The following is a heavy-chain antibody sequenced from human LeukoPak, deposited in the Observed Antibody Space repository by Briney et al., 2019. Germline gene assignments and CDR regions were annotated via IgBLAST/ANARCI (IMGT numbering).Heavy chain of an antibody. J-gene: IGHJ4*02. Sequence: SETLSLTCTVSGGSINYYYWSWIRQPPGKGLEWIGYIYYSGSTTNYNPSLKSRVTISVDTSKNQFSLKLSSVTAADTAFYYCAGRSRSGWYYGYWGQGTLVTVSS. D-gene: IGHD6-19*01. CDR3: AGRSRSGWYYGY. CDR1: GGSINYYY. V-gene: IGHV4-59*03. CDR2: IYYSGSTT.